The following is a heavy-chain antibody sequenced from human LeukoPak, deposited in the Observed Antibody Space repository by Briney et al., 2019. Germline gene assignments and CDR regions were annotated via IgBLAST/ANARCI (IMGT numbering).Heavy chain of an antibody. CDR2: IYYSGST. CDR3: ARDYGYPACYFDL. V-gene: IGHV4-59*01. D-gene: IGHD5-18*01. J-gene: IGHJ2*01. CDR1: GGSISSYY. Sequence: PSETLSLTCTVSGGSISSYYWSWIRQPPGKGLEWIGYIYYSGSTNYNPSLKSRVTISVDTSKNQFSLKLSSVTAADTAVYYCARDYGYPACYFDLGGRGPLVTVSS.